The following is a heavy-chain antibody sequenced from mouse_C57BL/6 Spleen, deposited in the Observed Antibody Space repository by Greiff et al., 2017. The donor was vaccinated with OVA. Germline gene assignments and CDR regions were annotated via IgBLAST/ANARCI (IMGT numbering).Heavy chain of an antibody. CDR1: GYTFTDYY. CDR3: ARSGYYYGSSRYYAMDY. CDR2: INPNNGGT. D-gene: IGHD1-1*01. Sequence: VQLQQSGPELVKPGASVKISCKASGYTFTDYYMNWVKQSHGKSLEWIGDINPNNGGTSYNQKFKGKATLTVDKSSSTAYMELRSLTSEDSAVYYCARSGYYYGSSRYYAMDYWGQGTSVTVSS. V-gene: IGHV1-26*01. J-gene: IGHJ4*01.